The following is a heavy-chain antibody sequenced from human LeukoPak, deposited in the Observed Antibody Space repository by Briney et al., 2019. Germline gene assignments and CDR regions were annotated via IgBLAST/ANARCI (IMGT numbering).Heavy chain of an antibody. Sequence: GGSLRLSCAASGFTFSSYSMNWVRQAPGKGLEWVSYISSSSSTIYYADSVKGRFTISRDNAKNSLYLQMNSLRAEDTAVYYCARVGRQWLVRFTRWYFDLWGRGTLVTVSS. CDR2: ISSSSSTI. CDR3: ARVGRQWLVRFTRWYFDL. D-gene: IGHD6-19*01. CDR1: GFTFSSYS. V-gene: IGHV3-48*01. J-gene: IGHJ2*01.